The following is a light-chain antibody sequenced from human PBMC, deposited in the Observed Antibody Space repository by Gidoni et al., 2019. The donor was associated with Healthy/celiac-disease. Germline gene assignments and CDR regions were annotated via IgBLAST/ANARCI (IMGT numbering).Light chain of an antibody. CDR3: QQYNNWPWT. CDR2: GAS. V-gene: IGKV3-15*01. J-gene: IGKJ1*01. CDR1: QSVSSN. Sequence: EIVMTQSPATLSVSPGERATFSCRASQSVSSNLARYQQKPGQAPRLLIYGASTRATGIPARFSGSGSGTEFTLTISSLQSEDFAVYYCQQYNNWPWTFGQGTKVEIK.